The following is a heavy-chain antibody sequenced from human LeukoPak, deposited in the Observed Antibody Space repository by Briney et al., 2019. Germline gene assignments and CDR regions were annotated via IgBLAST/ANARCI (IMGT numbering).Heavy chain of an antibody. Sequence: PSQTLSLTCTVSGGSISSGGYYWSWIRQHPGTGLEWIGYIYYSGSTYYNPSLKSRVTISVDTSKNQFSLKLSSVTAADTAVYYCARQSMVRGPKVYYFDYWGQGTLVTVSS. V-gene: IGHV4-31*03. CDR1: GGSISSGGYY. CDR2: IYYSGST. CDR3: ARQSMVRGPKVYYFDY. J-gene: IGHJ4*02. D-gene: IGHD3-10*01.